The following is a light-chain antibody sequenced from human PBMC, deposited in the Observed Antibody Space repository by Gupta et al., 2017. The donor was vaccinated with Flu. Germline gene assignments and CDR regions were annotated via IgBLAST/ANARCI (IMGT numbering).Light chain of an antibody. J-gene: IGLJ2*01. CDR3: QVWDSSTAV. Sequence: SYELTQPLSVSVALGQTARITCGGNNIGSKNVHWYQQKPGQAPVLVIYRDSNRPSGIPERFSGSNSGTTATLTISRAQAGDEDDYYCQVWDSSTAVFGGGTKLTVL. CDR2: RDS. V-gene: IGLV3-9*01. CDR1: NIGSKN.